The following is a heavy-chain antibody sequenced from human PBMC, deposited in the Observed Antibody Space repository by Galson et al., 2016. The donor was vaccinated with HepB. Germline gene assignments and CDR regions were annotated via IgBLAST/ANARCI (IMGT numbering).Heavy chain of an antibody. Sequence: SLRLSCAASGFTFSKAWMSWVRQAPGKGLEWVSAISATGGSAYYADSVKGRFTISRDNSKNTLYLQMNSLRAEDTAVYYCAKTVRMTTVTGFDYWGQGTLATVSS. D-gene: IGHD4-17*01. CDR1: GFTFSKAW. CDR2: ISATGGSA. V-gene: IGHV3-23*01. CDR3: AKTVRMTTVTGFDY. J-gene: IGHJ4*02.